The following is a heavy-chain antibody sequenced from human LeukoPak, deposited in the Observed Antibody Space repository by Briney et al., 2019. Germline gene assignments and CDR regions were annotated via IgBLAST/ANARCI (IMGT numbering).Heavy chain of an antibody. CDR3: ARAPLVAAAGGFHNFDY. D-gene: IGHD6-13*01. Sequence: ASVKVSCKASGGTFSSYAISWVRQAPGQGLEWMGGIIPIFGTANYAQKFQGRVTITADESTSTAYMELSSLRSEDTAVYYCARAPLVAAAGGFHNFDYWGQGTLVTVSS. V-gene: IGHV1-69*01. CDR2: IIPIFGTA. CDR1: GGTFSSYA. J-gene: IGHJ4*02.